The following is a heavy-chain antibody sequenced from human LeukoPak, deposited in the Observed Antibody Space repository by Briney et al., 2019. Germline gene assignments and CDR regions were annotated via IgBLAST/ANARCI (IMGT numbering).Heavy chain of an antibody. V-gene: IGHV4-4*07. CDR1: GGSISSYY. CDR3: ARGSVTGTTEWFDS. Sequence: SETLSLTCSVSGGSISSYYWSWIRQPAGKGLEWIGRIYPSGSTNYSPSLKSRVTMSVDTSKNQFSLKLSSVTAADTAVYFCARGSVTGTTEWFDSWGQGTLVTVSS. J-gene: IGHJ5*01. D-gene: IGHD1-20*01. CDR2: IYPSGST.